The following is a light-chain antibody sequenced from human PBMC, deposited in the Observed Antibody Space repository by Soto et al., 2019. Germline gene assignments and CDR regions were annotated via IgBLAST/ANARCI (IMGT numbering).Light chain of an antibody. Sequence: QSVLTQPRSVSGSPGQSVTISCTGTGSDVGGYDFVSWYQQHPGKAPELVTYDVTKRPSGVPDRFSGSKSGNTASLTISGLQADDEADYYCCSYAGTKIVVFGGGTKLTVL. CDR1: GSDVGGYDF. CDR2: DVT. J-gene: IGLJ2*01. V-gene: IGLV2-11*01. CDR3: CSYAGTKIVV.